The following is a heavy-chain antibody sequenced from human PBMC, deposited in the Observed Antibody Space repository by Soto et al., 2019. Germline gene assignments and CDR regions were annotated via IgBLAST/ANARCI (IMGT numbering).Heavy chain of an antibody. CDR2: IHYSGRT. J-gene: IGHJ6*02. D-gene: IGHD3-10*01. Sequence: SETLSLTCTVSGGSISSGGYSWSWIRQPPGKVLEWIGYIHYSGRTYYNPSLKSRVTISLDTSKNQFSLKLSSVTAADTAVYYCARETRMVRGVIPSPLGYYYYGMDVWGQGTTVTVSS. V-gene: IGHV4-31*03. CDR1: GGSISSGGYS. CDR3: ARETRMVRGVIPSPLGYYYYGMDV.